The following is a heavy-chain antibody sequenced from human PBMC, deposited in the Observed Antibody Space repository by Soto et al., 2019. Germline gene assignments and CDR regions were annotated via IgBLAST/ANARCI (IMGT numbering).Heavy chain of an antibody. CDR3: ARDPRLRVVTGPFAY. CDR2: ISYDGSNK. CDR1: GFTFSSYA. Sequence: GGFLRLSCAASGFTFSSYAMHWVRQAPGKGLEWVAVISYDGSNKYYADSVKGRFTISRDNSKNTLYLQMNSLRAEDTAVYYCARDPRLRVVTGPFAYWGQGTLVTVSS. D-gene: IGHD2-15*01. V-gene: IGHV3-30-3*01. J-gene: IGHJ4*02.